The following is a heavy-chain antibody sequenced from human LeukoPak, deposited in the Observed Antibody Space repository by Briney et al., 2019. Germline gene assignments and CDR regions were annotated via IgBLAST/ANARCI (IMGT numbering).Heavy chain of an antibody. Sequence: GGSLRLSCAASGFTFSRYWMHWVREAPGKGLLWVSRINSDGGTTSYAESVKGRFTISRDNAKNTLYLQMNSVRAEDTAVYYCAREDGFYYDFDYWGPGTLVTVSS. J-gene: IGHJ4*02. V-gene: IGHV3-74*01. CDR1: GFTFSRYW. D-gene: IGHD3-22*01. CDR2: INSDGGTT. CDR3: AREDGFYYDFDY.